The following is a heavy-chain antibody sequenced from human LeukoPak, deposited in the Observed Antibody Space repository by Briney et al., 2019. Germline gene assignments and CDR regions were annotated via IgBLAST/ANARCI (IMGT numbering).Heavy chain of an antibody. J-gene: IGHJ3*02. CDR2: INPNSGGT. CDR1: GYTFTGYY. D-gene: IGHD2-2*01. CDR3: AREACSSASCLDAFDI. Sequence: ASVKVSCKASGYTFTGYYMHWVRQAPGQGLEWMGWINPNSGGTNYAQKFQGRVTMTRDTSISTAYMELGSLRSDDTAVYYCAREACSSASCLDAFDIWGQGTMVTVSS. V-gene: IGHV1-2*02.